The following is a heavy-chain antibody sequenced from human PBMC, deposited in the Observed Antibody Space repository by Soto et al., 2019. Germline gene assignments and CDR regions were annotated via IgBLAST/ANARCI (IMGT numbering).Heavy chain of an antibody. V-gene: IGHV1-69*02. D-gene: IGHD6-6*01. Sequence: QVPLVQSGAEVKKPGSSVKVSCKASGGTFSSYTISWVRQAPGQGLEWMGRIIPILGIANYAQKFQGRVTITADKSTSTAYMELSSRRSEDTAVYYCARTAARPVYYYYYMDVWGKGTTVTVSS. CDR3: ARTAARPVYYYYYMDV. J-gene: IGHJ6*03. CDR1: GGTFSSYT. CDR2: IIPILGIA.